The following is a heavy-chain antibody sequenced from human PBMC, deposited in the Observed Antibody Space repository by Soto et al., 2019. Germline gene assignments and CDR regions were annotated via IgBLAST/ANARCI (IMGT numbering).Heavy chain of an antibody. Sequence: SQTLSLTCGISGDSVSSKNAAWNWIRQSPSRGLEWLGRTYYRSKWYTDYAPNVKSRIIINFDTSRNKFSLQLISVIPEDTAIYYCTRHQGSGGSTWTIGGWFDPWGQGTLVTVSS. CDR2: TYYRSKWYT. J-gene: IGHJ5*02. CDR1: GDSVSSKNAA. CDR3: TRHQGSGGSTWTIGGWFDP. V-gene: IGHV6-1*01. D-gene: IGHD6-13*01.